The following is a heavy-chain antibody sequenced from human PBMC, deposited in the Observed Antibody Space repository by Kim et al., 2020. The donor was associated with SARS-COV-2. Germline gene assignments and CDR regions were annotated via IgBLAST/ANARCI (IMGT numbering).Heavy chain of an antibody. CDR2: IYSGGST. J-gene: IGHJ1*01. CDR1: GFTVSSNC. D-gene: IGHD1-7*01. Sequence: GGSLRLSCAASGFTVSSNCMSWVRQAPGKGLEWVSVIYSGGSTYYADSAKGRFTISRDNSKNTLYLKMNILRAEDTAVYYCASFEAGTTRWGQGTLVTVSS. CDR3: ASFEAGTTR. V-gene: IGHV3-66*01.